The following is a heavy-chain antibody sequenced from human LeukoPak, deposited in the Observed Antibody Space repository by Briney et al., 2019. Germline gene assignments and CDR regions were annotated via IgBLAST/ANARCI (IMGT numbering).Heavy chain of an antibody. J-gene: IGHJ2*01. CDR1: GGSISSYY. Sequence: PSETLSLTCTVSGGSISSYYWSWIRQPPGKGLEWIGYIHSSGSTNYKPSLKSRVTISLDTSKSQFSLKLTSVTAADTAMYYCTRAGPAFYWDLELWGRGALVTVSS. V-gene: IGHV4-59*12. CDR2: IHSSGST. CDR3: TRAGPAFYWDLEL.